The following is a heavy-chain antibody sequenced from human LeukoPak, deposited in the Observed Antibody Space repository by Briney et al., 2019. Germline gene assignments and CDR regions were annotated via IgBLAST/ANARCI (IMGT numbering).Heavy chain of an antibody. D-gene: IGHD5-18*01. CDR1: GGTFSSYA. V-gene: IGHV1-69*05. J-gene: IGHJ4*02. CDR2: IIPIFGTA. CDR3: ARMMGGYSYGSPIG. Sequence: SVKVSCKASGGTFSSYAISWVRQAPGQGLEWKGRIIPIFGTANYAQKFQGRVTITTDESTSTAYMELSSLRSEDTAVYYCARMMGGYSYGSPIGWGQGTLVTVSS.